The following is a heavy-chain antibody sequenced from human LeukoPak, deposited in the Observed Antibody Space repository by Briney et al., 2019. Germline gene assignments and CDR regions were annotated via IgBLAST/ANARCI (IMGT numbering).Heavy chain of an antibody. D-gene: IGHD2-15*01. CDR3: ARELPFQD. J-gene: IGHJ1*01. CDR2: IHPSSGAT. V-gene: IGHV1-2*06. CDR1: GYTFIAYH. Sequence: ASVKVSCKASGYTFIAYHMHWVRQAPGQGLEWMGRIHPSSGATNYAQRFQGRVTLTRDTSINTAYMELSRLTSDDTAVYYCARELPFQDWGQGTLVPVPS.